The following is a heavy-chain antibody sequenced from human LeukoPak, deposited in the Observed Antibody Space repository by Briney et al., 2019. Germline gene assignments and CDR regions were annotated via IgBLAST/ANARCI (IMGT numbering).Heavy chain of an antibody. V-gene: IGHV3-53*05. CDR2: IYSGGRT. D-gene: IGHD3-10*01. Sequence: GGSLRLSCAPFGLAVSSNHISWVRQAPGKGLEGVSVIYSGGRTYYADSVKGRFTISRDKSTNTLKLQMNSLRSEDTAVYYCARDATLLWFGETLGGNFDYWGQGTLVTVSS. CDR1: GLAVSSNH. CDR3: ARDATLLWFGETLGGNFDY. J-gene: IGHJ4*02.